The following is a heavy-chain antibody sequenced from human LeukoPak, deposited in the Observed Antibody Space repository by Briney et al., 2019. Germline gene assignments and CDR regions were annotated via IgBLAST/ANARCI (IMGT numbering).Heavy chain of an antibody. V-gene: IGHV3-30*18. CDR3: AKDKIPFIVLIAAAGTGGHFDY. CDR1: GFTFSSYG. J-gene: IGHJ4*02. CDR2: ISYDGSNK. D-gene: IGHD6-13*01. Sequence: GGSLRLSCAASGFTFSSYGMHWVRQAPGKGLEWVAVISYDGSNKYYADSVKGRFTISRDNSKNTLYLQMNSLRAEDTAVYYCAKDKIPFIVLIAAAGTGGHFDYWGQGTLVTVSS.